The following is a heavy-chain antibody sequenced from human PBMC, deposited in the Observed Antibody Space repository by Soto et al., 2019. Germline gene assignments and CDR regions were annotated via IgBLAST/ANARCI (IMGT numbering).Heavy chain of an antibody. CDR3: ASPRIGVAYSDFDI. J-gene: IGHJ3*02. D-gene: IGHD6-19*01. CDR1: GGSISSSSYY. Sequence: SETLSLTCTVSGGSISSSSYYWGWIRQPPGKGLEWIGSIYYSGSTYYNPSLKSRVTISVDTSKNQFSLKLSSVTAADTAVYYCASPRIGVAYSDFDIWGQGTMVTVSS. V-gene: IGHV4-39*01. CDR2: IYYSGST.